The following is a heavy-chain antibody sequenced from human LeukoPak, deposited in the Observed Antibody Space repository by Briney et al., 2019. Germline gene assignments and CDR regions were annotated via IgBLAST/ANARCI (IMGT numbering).Heavy chain of an antibody. Sequence: PGGSLRLSCAASGFTFSSYGMYWVRQAPGKGLEWVAFIRYDGSNKYYADSVKGRFTISRDNSKNTLYLQMNSLRAADTAVYYCAKDHHHRLWDSYYYYMDVWGKGTTVTISS. V-gene: IGHV3-30*02. CDR2: IRYDGSNK. J-gene: IGHJ6*03. D-gene: IGHD1-14*01. CDR3: AKDHHHRLWDSYYYYMDV. CDR1: GFTFSSYG.